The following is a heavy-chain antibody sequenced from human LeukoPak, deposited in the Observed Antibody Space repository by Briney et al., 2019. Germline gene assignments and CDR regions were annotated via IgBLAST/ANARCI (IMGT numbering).Heavy chain of an antibody. D-gene: IGHD3-10*01. CDR2: IYYSGNT. V-gene: IGHV4-31*03. CDR3: ARVRMVRGVNGGDFDY. J-gene: IGHJ4*02. Sequence: SETLSLTCTVSGGSISSGGFYWTWIRQHPGKGLEWIGYIYYSGNTYYNPSLKSRLTISVDRSKNQFSLKLTSVTAADTAVYYCARVRMVRGVNGGDFDYWGQGTLVTVSS. CDR1: GGSISSGGFY.